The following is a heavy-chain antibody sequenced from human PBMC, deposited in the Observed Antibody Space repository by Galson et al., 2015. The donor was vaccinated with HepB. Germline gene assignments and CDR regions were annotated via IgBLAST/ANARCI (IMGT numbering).Heavy chain of an antibody. V-gene: IGHV3-15*07. CDR2: FKSKSDGGTI. Sequence: SLRLSCAASGITFTNAWMNWVRQAPGKGLEWVGRFKSKSDGGTIEYGAPVRGRFTISRDDSKNTLYLQMHSLKSEDTALYYCTTGHRWYDGDYWGQGTLVTVSS. CDR3: TTGHRWYDGDY. D-gene: IGHD3-16*01. CDR1: GITFTNAW. J-gene: IGHJ4*02.